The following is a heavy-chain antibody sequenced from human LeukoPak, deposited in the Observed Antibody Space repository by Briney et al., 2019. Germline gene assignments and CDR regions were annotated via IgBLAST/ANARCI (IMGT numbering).Heavy chain of an antibody. Sequence: ASVKVSCKASGGTFSSYAISWVRQAPGQGLEWMGGIIPIFGTANYAQKFQSRVTITADESTSTAYMELSSLRSEDTAVYYCARGRIAARLLSNFDYWGQGTLVTVSS. V-gene: IGHV1-69*13. D-gene: IGHD6-6*01. CDR1: GGTFSSYA. J-gene: IGHJ4*02. CDR2: IIPIFGTA. CDR3: ARGRIAARLLSNFDY.